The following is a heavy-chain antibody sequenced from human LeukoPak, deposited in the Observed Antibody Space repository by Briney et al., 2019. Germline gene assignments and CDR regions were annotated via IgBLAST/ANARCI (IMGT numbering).Heavy chain of an antibody. V-gene: IGHV1-69-2*01. D-gene: IGHD1-1*01. CDR1: GYTFTDYY. J-gene: IGHJ5*02. CDR3: ATLASGFTNSLGGLYNWFDP. CDR2: VDPEDGET. Sequence: ATVKISCKVSGYTFTDYYMHWVQQAPGKGLEWMGLVDPEDGETIYAEKFQGRVTITADTSTDTAYMELSILRSEDAAVYYCATLASGFTNSLGGLYNWFDPWGQGTLVTVSS.